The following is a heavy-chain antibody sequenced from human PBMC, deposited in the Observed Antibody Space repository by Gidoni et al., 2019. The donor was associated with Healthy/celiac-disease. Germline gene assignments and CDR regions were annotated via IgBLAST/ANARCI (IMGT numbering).Heavy chain of an antibody. CDR1: GGSISSSSYY. CDR2: IYYSGST. V-gene: IGHV4-39*01. CDR3: ARKSETSTVTTSLRENWFDP. D-gene: IGHD4-17*01. Sequence: QLQLQESGPGLVKPSETLSLTCTVSGGSISSSSYYWGWIRQPPGKGLEWIGSIYYSGSTYYNPSLKSRVTISVDTSKNQFSLKLSSVTAADTAVYYCARKSETSTVTTSLRENWFDPWGQGTLVTVSS. J-gene: IGHJ5*02.